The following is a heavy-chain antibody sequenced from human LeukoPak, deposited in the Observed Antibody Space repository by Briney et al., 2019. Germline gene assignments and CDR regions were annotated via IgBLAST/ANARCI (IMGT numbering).Heavy chain of an antibody. CDR1: GGSISSYY. CDR2: IYYSGST. Sequence: SETLPLTCTVSGGSISSYYWSWIRQPPGKGLEWIGYIYYSGSTNYNPSLKSRVTISVDTSKNQFSLKLSSVTAADTAVYYCARDREYGTFDYWGQGTLVTVSS. D-gene: IGHD3-10*01. J-gene: IGHJ4*02. CDR3: ARDREYGTFDY. V-gene: IGHV4-59*01.